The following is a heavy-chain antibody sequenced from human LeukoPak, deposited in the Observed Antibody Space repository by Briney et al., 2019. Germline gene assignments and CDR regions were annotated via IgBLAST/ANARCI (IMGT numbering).Heavy chain of an antibody. J-gene: IGHJ4*02. Sequence: GGTLRLSCAASGFTFISYGMSWVRQAPGKGLEWVSAISGSGGSTYDADSVKGRFTISRDNAKNSLYLQMNSLRAEDTAVYYCARNDFSIAARRVDYWGQGTLVTVSS. CDR1: GFTFISYG. CDR2: ISGSGGST. CDR3: ARNDFSIAARRVDY. V-gene: IGHV3-23*01. D-gene: IGHD6-6*01.